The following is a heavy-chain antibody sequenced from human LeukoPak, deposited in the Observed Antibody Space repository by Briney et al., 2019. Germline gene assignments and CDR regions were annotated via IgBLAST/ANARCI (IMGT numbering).Heavy chain of an antibody. D-gene: IGHD5-12*01. CDR1: GGSISSGDYS. V-gene: IGHV4-30-4*07. CDR3: ASHSGGYAY. CDR2: IYYSET. J-gene: IGHJ4*02. Sequence: SQTLSLTCAVSGGSISSGDYSWSWIRQPPGKGLEWIGYIYYSETYYTPSLKSRVTISVDTSKNQFSLRLRSVTAADTAVYYCASHSGGYAYWGQGTLVTVSS.